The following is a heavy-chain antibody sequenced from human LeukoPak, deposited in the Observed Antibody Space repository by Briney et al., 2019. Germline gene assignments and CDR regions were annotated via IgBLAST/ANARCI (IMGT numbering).Heavy chain of an antibody. CDR1: GFAFSSHW. D-gene: IGHD3-16*01. J-gene: IGHJ6*02. V-gene: IGHV3-7*01. Sequence: GESLRLSCAASGFAFSSHWMNWVRQAPGKELEWVANVNREGSDKNYVDSVKGRFTISRDNAKNSLYLQMNSLRVEDTAVYYCARDGVPGGRDVWGQGTTVTVS. CDR2: VNREGSDK. CDR3: ARDGVPGGRDV.